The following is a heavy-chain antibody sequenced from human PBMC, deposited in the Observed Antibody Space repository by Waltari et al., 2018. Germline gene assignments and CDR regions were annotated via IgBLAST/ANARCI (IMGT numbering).Heavy chain of an antibody. CDR3: ARDRERLQQTDAFDI. Sequence: QVQLVQSGAAVKKPGSSVKVSCKASGGTFSSYAISWVRQAPGQGLEWMGGVIPIFGTANDAQKFQGRVTITADESTSTAYMELSSLRSEDTAVYYCARDRERLQQTDAFDIWGQGTMVTVSS. V-gene: IGHV1-69*12. D-gene: IGHD6-25*01. CDR2: VIPIFGTA. J-gene: IGHJ3*02. CDR1: GGTFSSYA.